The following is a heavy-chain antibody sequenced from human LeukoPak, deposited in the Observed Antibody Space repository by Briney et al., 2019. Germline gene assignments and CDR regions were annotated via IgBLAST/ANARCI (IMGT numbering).Heavy chain of an antibody. CDR2: ISGSGGST. D-gene: IGHD3-10*01. CDR3: AKGYGSGRNYGMDV. Sequence: GGSLRLSCAASGFTFSSYAMSWVRQAPGKGLEGGSDISGSGGSTYYADSVKGRFTISRDNSKNTLYLQMNSLRAEDTAVYYCAKGYGSGRNYGMDVWGQGTTVTVSS. CDR1: GFTFSSYA. J-gene: IGHJ6*02. V-gene: IGHV3-23*01.